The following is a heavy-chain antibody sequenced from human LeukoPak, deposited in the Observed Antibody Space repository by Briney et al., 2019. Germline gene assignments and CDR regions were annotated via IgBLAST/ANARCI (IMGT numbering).Heavy chain of an antibody. CDR1: GFTFSSYG. CDR2: IWYDGSNK. Sequence: GRSLRLSCAASGFTFSSYGMHWVRQAPGKGLEWVAVIWYDGSNKYYADSVKGRFTISRDNSKNTLYLRMNSLRAEDTAVYYCAGDTPPGGDYYFDYWGQGTLVIVSS. J-gene: IGHJ4*02. V-gene: IGHV3-33*01. CDR3: AGDTPPGGDYYFDY. D-gene: IGHD3-16*01.